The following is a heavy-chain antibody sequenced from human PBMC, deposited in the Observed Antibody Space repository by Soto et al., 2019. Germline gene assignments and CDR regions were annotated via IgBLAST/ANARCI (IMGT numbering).Heavy chain of an antibody. D-gene: IGHD3-10*02. Sequence: PSETLSLTCSLCGGSINRSYHFWGWIRQTPGKGLEWIGSVYYTETTYYNPSLKSPVTISVETSRNTLSLKVNSVTAADTGIYYCARQRVLSTNMFITSFDPWGQGTLVTVS. J-gene: IGHJ5*02. V-gene: IGHV4-39*01. CDR3: ARQRVLSTNMFITSFDP. CDR1: GGSINRSYHF. CDR2: VYYTETT.